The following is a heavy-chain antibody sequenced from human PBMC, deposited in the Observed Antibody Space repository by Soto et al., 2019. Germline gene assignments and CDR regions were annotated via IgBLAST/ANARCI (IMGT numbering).Heavy chain of an antibody. CDR2: ISDSGDRI. J-gene: IGHJ4*01. CDR3: AKDHISKGIYYFDY. V-gene: IGHV3-23*01. CDR1: GFTFTNYA. Sequence: EVQLLESGGTLAQPGGSLRLSCAASGFTFTNYAMSWVRQAPGKGLEWVSSISDSGDRIYYADSVKGRFTISRDNSRNTLFLELNSVRAEETAVYFCAKDHISKGIYYFDYWGQGTLVSVSS.